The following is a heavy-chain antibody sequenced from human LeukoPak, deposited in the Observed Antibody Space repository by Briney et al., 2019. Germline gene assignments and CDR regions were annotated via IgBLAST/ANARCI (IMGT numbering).Heavy chain of an antibody. CDR3: ASAFLDDSSGFYFDY. CDR1: GGTFSSYA. J-gene: IGHJ4*02. D-gene: IGHD3-22*01. V-gene: IGHV1-69*05. CDR2: IIPIFGTA. Sequence: SVKVSCKASGGTFSSYAISWVRQAPGQGLEWMEGIIPIFGTANYAQKFQGRVTITTDESTSTAYMELSSLRSEDTAVYYCASAFLDDSSGFYFDYWGQGTLVTVSS.